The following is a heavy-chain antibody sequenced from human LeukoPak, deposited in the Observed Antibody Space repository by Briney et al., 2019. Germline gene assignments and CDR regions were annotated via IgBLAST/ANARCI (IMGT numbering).Heavy chain of an antibody. CDR2: INHSGST. CDR1: GGSFSGYY. V-gene: IGHV4-34*01. J-gene: IGHJ4*02. Sequence: SETLSLTCAVYGGSFSGYYWSWIRQPPGKGLEWIGEINHSGSTNYNPSLKSRVTISVDTSKNQFSLKLSSVTAADTAVYYCARLSKRNDYVWGSYRSYYFDYWGQGTLVTVSS. CDR3: ARLSKRNDYVWGSYRSYYFDY. D-gene: IGHD3-16*02.